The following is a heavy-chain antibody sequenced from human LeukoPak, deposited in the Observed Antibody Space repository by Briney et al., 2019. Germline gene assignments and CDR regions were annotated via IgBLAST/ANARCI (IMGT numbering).Heavy chain of an antibody. CDR2: MNPNSGDT. Sequence: ASVRVSCKTSAYTLTSYEINWVRRASGEGREWMGWMNPNSGDTGYAQKFQGRVTMTRDTSINTAYVELSSLTSEDTAVYYCARGHGPGGTRWPNLDYWGQGTLITVSA. J-gene: IGHJ4*02. V-gene: IGHV1-8*01. CDR3: ARGHGPGGTRWPNLDY. CDR1: AYTLTSYE. D-gene: IGHD4-23*01.